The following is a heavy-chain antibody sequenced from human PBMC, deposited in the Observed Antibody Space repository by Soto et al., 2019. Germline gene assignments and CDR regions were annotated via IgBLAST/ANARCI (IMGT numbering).Heavy chain of an antibody. D-gene: IGHD4-17*01. CDR1: GFTCSSYS. CDR3: ARDRWYGDYVSFDFDY. Sequence: EVQLVESGGGLVQPGGSLRLSCAASGFTCSSYSMNWVRQAPGKGLEWVSYISSSSSTIYYADSVKGRFTISRDNAKNSLYLQMNSLRDEDTAVYYCARDRWYGDYVSFDFDYWGQGTLVTVSS. CDR2: ISSSSSTI. V-gene: IGHV3-48*02. J-gene: IGHJ4*02.